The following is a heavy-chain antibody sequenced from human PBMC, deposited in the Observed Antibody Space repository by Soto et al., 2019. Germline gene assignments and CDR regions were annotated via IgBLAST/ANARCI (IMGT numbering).Heavy chain of an antibody. J-gene: IGHJ5*02. D-gene: IGHD2-2*01. CDR2: IYHSGST. CDR1: GGSISRGGYS. Sequence: QLKLQDSGSGLVKPSQTLSLTCAVSGGSISRGGYSWSWIRQPPGKGLEWIGYIYHSGSTYYNPSLKSRVTISVDRSKNQFSLKLSSVTAADTAVYYCARVPDRWGQGTLVTVSS. CDR3: ARVPDR. V-gene: IGHV4-30-2*01.